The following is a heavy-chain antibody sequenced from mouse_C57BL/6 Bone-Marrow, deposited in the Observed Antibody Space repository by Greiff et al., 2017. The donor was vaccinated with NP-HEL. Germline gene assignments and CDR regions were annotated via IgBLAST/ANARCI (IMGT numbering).Heavy chain of an antibody. CDR3: ARSVSYDGYLDY. V-gene: IGHV1-26*01. Sequence: VQLQQSGPELVKPGASVKISCKASGYTFTDYYMNWVKQSHGKSLEWIGDINPNNGGTSYNQKFKGKATLTVDKSSSTAYMELRSLTSEDSAVYYCARSVSYDGYLDYWGQGTTLTVSS. CDR2: INPNNGGT. CDR1: GYTFTDYY. J-gene: IGHJ2*01. D-gene: IGHD2-3*01.